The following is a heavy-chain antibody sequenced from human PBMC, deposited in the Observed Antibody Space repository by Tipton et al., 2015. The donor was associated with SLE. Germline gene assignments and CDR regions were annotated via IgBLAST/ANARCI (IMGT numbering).Heavy chain of an antibody. Sequence: TLSLTCTVSGGSISSSSYYWGWIRQPPGKGLEWIGSIYYSGSTYYNPSLKSRVTISVDTSKNQFSLKLSSVTAADTAVYYCAIMPYSSGRTAAAYFQYWGQGTLVTVSS. CDR2: IYYSGST. CDR3: AIMPYSSGRTAAAYFQY. D-gene: IGHD6-19*01. V-gene: IGHV4-39*07. CDR1: GGSISSSSYY. J-gene: IGHJ1*01.